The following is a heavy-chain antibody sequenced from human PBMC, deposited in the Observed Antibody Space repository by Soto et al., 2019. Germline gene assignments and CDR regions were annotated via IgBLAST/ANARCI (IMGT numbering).Heavy chain of an antibody. Sequence: SVKVSCKASGGTFSSYAISWVRQAPGQGLEWMGGIIPIFGTANYAQKFQGRVTITADESTSTAYMELSSLRSEDTAVYYCARVGMCRDIVVVVAGDAEFDIWGQGTMVTVSS. J-gene: IGHJ3*02. CDR2: IIPIFGTA. V-gene: IGHV1-69*13. CDR1: GGTFSSYA. D-gene: IGHD2-15*01. CDR3: ARVGMCRDIVVVVAGDAEFDI.